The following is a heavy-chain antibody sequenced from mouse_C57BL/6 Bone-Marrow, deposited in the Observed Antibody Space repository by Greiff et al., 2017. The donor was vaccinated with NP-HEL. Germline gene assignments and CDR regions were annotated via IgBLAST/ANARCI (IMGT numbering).Heavy chain of an antibody. CDR2: IDPEDGET. V-gene: IGHV14-2*01. CDR1: GFNIKDYY. D-gene: IGHD1-1*01. CDR3: ASPFITTVVATSWYFDV. J-gene: IGHJ1*03. Sequence: EVKLVESGAELVKPGASVKLSCTASGFNIKDYYMHWVKQRTEQGLEWIGRIDPEDGETKYAPKFQGKATITADTSSNTAYLQLSSLTSEDTAVYYCASPFITTVVATSWYFDVWGTGTTVTVSS.